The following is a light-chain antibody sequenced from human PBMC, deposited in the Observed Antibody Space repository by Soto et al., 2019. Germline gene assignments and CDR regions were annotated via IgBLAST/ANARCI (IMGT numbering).Light chain of an antibody. CDR3: QQTYSDPPWT. J-gene: IGKJ1*01. Sequence: DIQMTQSPSFLSASVGDRVTITCRSSRDIRTSLNWYQQKPGKAPKFLIYVASSLQTGVPPRFSGSGSGTDFTLTISGLQAEDYATYFCQQTYSDPPWTFGQRTKV. CDR1: RDIRTS. V-gene: IGKV1-39*01. CDR2: VAS.